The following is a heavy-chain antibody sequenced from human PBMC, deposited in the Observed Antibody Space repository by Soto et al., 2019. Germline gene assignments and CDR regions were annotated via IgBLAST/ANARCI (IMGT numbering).Heavy chain of an antibody. D-gene: IGHD3-3*01. Sequence: SETLSLTCTDSGGAIASYYWTWIRQPAGKGLEWIGRIYSSGSTKYNPSLQSRISMSLDTSKNQFSLTLASVTAADTAVYYCARGQRFSDWFDPWGQGTLVT. V-gene: IGHV4-4*07. CDR2: IYSSGST. CDR3: ARGQRFSDWFDP. CDR1: GGAIASYY. J-gene: IGHJ5*02.